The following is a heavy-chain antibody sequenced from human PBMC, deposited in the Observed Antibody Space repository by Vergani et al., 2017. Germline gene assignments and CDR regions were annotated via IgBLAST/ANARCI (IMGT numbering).Heavy chain of an antibody. V-gene: IGHV4-59*01. D-gene: IGHD1-14*01. Sequence: QLQLQDSGPGLVRPSETLSFTCTVPGGSSSGYYWNWIRQTPGEGLECLGYVEDSGYFNYNPSLKTRVSMSSDTSNNQFSLMLSYVTVADTAVYFFARSIVSRNPPDYFDNWGQGTLVTVSS. CDR2: VEDSGYF. CDR1: GGSSSGYY. CDR3: ARSIVSRNPPDYFDN. J-gene: IGHJ4*02.